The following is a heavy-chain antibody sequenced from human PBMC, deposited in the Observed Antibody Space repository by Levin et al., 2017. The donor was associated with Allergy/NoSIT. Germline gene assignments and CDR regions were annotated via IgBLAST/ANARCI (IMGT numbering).Heavy chain of an antibody. CDR1: GYTFTAYY. D-gene: IGHD3-16*01. CDR3: ARGSSPSNLGSYGLDYFDY. V-gene: IGHV1-2*02. Sequence: GESLKISCKASGYTFTAYYMHWVRRAPGQGLEWMGWINPHSGVTNYAQKFQGRVTMTRDTPISTAYMELSRLTSDDTAGYFCARGSSPSNLGSYGLDYFDYWGQGTLVTVSS. CDR2: INPHSGVT. J-gene: IGHJ4*02.